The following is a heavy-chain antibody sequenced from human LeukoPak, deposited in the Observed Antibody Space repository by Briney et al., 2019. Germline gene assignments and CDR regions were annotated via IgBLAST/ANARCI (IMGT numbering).Heavy chain of an antibody. J-gene: IGHJ3*02. D-gene: IGHD3-3*01. CDR3: ATARFLEWLSPNRAFDI. Sequence: ASVKVSCKASGYTFTGYYMHWVRQAPGQGLEWMGWINPNSGGANYAQKFQGRVTMTRDTSISTAYMELSRLRSDDTAVYYCATARFLEWLSPNRAFDIWGQGTMVTVSS. V-gene: IGHV1-2*02. CDR2: INPNSGGA. CDR1: GYTFTGYY.